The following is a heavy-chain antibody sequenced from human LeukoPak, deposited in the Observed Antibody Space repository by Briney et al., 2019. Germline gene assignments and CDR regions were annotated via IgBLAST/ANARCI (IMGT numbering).Heavy chain of an antibody. D-gene: IGHD2-21*02. Sequence: ASVTFSCKASGYAFTDYYIYWVRQAPGQGLEWMGRINPNSGDTKYAQKFQGRVTITRDTSISTAYMELNRLRSDDTAVYYCARDYCGGDCFPDYWGQGTLVTVSS. J-gene: IGHJ4*02. V-gene: IGHV1-2*06. CDR2: INPNSGDT. CDR1: GYAFTDYY. CDR3: ARDYCGGDCFPDY.